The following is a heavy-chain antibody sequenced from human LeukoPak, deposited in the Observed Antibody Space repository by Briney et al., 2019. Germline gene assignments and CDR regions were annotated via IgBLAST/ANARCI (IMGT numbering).Heavy chain of an antibody. CDR3: ARGRYLTSSFFDY. D-gene: IGHD3-16*02. CDR1: GFTFSSYS. Sequence: PGGSLRLSCAASGFTFSSYSMNWVRQAPGKGLEWVANINQDGSEKYYVDSVKGRFTISRDNAKNSLYLQMNSLRAEDAAVYYCARGRYLTSSFFDYWGQGTLVTVSS. J-gene: IGHJ4*02. CDR2: INQDGSEK. V-gene: IGHV3-7*01.